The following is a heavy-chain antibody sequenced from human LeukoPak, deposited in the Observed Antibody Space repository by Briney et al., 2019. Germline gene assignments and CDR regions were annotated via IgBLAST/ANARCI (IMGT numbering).Heavy chain of an antibody. D-gene: IGHD2-15*01. V-gene: IGHV4-31*03. CDR1: GGSISSGGYY. Sequence: PSQTLSLTCTVSGGSISSGGYYWSWIRQHPGKGLEWIGYIYYSGSTYYNPSLKSRVTISVDTSKDQFSLKLSSVTAADTAVYYCARDGSRGGYHNWFDPWGQGTLVTVSS. CDR2: IYYSGST. J-gene: IGHJ5*02. CDR3: ARDGSRGGYHNWFDP.